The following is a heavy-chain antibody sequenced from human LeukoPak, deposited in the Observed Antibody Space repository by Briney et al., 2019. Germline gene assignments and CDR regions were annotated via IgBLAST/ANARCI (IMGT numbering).Heavy chain of an antibody. CDR1: GYTFTGYY. J-gene: IGHJ4*02. V-gene: IGHV1-2*02. CDR3: ARVRVAATPARYFDY. CDR2: INPNSGGT. D-gene: IGHD2-15*01. Sequence: ASVKVSCKASGYTFTGYYTHWVRQAPGQGLEWMGWINPNSGGTNYAQKFQGRVTMTRDTSISTAYMELSRLRSDDTAVYYCARVRVAATPARYFDYWGQGTLVTVSS.